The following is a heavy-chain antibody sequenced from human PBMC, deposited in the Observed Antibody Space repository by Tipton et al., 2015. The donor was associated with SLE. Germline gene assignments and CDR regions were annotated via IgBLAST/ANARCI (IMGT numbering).Heavy chain of an antibody. V-gene: IGHV4-59*12. J-gene: IGHJ6*02. CDR3: ARGPNYYGSGSYGMDV. CDR1: GGSISSYY. D-gene: IGHD3-10*01. CDR2: IDYGGST. Sequence: TLSLTCTVSGGSISSYYWSWIRQPPGKGLEWIGYIDYGGSTNYNPSLKSRVTISVDTSKNQFSLKLSSVTAADTAVDYCARGPNYYGSGSYGMDVWGQGTTVTVSS.